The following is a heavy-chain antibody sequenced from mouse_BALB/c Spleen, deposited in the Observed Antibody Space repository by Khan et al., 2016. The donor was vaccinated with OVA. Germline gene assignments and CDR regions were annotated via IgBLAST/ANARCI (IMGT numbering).Heavy chain of an antibody. V-gene: IGHV5-15*02. CDR1: GCTFIDYG. Sequence: EVELVESGGGLVQPGGSRKLSCAASGCTFIDYGMAWVRQTPGKGPEWIAFISSVAYSIYYADTVTGRFTISRENAKNTLYLEMTSLRSDDTAMYYCARGGCGYWGGGTLVTVSS. J-gene: IGHJ3*02. CDR2: ISSVAYSI. CDR3: ARGGCGY.